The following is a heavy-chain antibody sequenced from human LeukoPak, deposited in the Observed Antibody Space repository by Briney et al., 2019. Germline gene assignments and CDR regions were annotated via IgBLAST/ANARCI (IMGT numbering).Heavy chain of an antibody. V-gene: IGHV4-34*01. CDR2: INHSGST. J-gene: IGHJ4*02. D-gene: IGHD4-23*01. Sequence: SETLSLTCAVYGGSFSGYYWSWIRRPPGKGLEWIGEINHSGSTNYNPSLKSRVTISVDTPKNQFSLKLSSVTAADTAVYYCAREDYGGNTDATDYWGQGTLVTVSS. CDR3: AREDYGGNTDATDY. CDR1: GGSFSGYY.